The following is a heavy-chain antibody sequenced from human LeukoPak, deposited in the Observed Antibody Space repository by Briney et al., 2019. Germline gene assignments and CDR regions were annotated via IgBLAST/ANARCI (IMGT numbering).Heavy chain of an antibody. J-gene: IGHJ4*02. D-gene: IGHD6-19*01. Sequence: SGTLSLTCIVSGGSISSYYWSWIRQPAGKGLEWIGQIHTSGSTNYNPSLKSRVAMSVDTSKNQFSLELSSVTTADTAVYYCAGRAQTTGWSFDYWGQGALVTVSS. CDR2: IHTSGST. CDR3: AGRAQTTGWSFDY. V-gene: IGHV4-4*07. CDR1: GGSISSYY.